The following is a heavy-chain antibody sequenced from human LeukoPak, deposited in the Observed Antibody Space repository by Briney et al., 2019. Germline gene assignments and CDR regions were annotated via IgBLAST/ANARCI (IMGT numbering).Heavy chain of an antibody. J-gene: IGHJ4*02. D-gene: IGHD1-26*01. CDR3: ASRTGSYYPSDS. V-gene: IGHV5-51*01. Sequence: GESLKISCKGSGYSFSNYYIDWVRQMPGKGLEWMGVMYPGGSDIRYSPSFQGQVTISADKSNDTAYLQWSSLKASDSAMYYCASRTGSYYPSDSWGQGTLVTVSS. CDR2: MYPGGSDI. CDR1: GYSFSNYY.